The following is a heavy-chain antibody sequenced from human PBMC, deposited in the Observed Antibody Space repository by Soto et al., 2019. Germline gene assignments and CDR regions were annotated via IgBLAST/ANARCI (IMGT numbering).Heavy chain of an antibody. CDR1: GFTFSSYA. CDR3: ARRSSGWYFEY. J-gene: IGHJ4*02. D-gene: IGHD3-22*01. CDR2: ISGSGGST. V-gene: IGHV3-23*01. Sequence: EVQLLESGGGLVQPGGSLRLSCAASGFTFSSYAMNWVSQAPGKGLEWVSVISGSGGSTYYADSVKGRFTISRDNSKDPLYMQMIGLGAVDTAVYYCARRSSGWYFEYWGQGTLVTVSS.